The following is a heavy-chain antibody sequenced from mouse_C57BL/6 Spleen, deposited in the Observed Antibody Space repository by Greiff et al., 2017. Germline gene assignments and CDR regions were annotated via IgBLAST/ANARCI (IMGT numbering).Heavy chain of an antibody. CDR2: IDPSDSET. CDR1: GYTFTSYW. CDR3: ARINEIWAYAMDY. Sequence: QVQLQQPGAELVRPGSSVTLSCKASGYTFTSYWMHWVKQRPIQGLEWIGNIDPSDSETHYNQKFKDKATLTVDKSYSTAYMQRSILTSEDSAVYYCARINEIWAYAMDYGGQGTSVTVAS. V-gene: IGHV1-52*01. D-gene: IGHD4-1*01. J-gene: IGHJ4*01.